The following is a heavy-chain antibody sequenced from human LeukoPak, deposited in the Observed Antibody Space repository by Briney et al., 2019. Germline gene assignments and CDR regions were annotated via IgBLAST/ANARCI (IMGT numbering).Heavy chain of an antibody. Sequence: ASVKVSCKASGYTFTGYYMHWVRQAPGQGLEWMGWINPNSGGTNYAQKFQGRVTMTRDTSISTAYMELSRLRSDDTAVYYCARDVVDYYDSSGYSPDYWGQGTLVTVSS. CDR3: ARDVVDYYDSSGYSPDY. V-gene: IGHV1-2*02. J-gene: IGHJ4*02. CDR1: GYTFTGYY. D-gene: IGHD3-22*01. CDR2: INPNSGGT.